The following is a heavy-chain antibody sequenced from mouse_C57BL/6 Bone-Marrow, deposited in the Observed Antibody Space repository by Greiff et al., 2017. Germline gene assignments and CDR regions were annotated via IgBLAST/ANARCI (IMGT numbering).Heavy chain of an antibody. CDR3: ARNGVTTYYYAMDY. D-gene: IGHD2-5*01. CDR1: GFSLTSYG. CDR2: IWSGGST. Sequence: VMLVESGPGLVQPSQSLSITCTVSGFSLTSYGVHWVRQSPGKGLEWLGVIWSGGSTDYNAAFISRLSISKDNSKSQVFFKMNSLQADDTAIYYCARNGVTTYYYAMDYWGQGTSVTVSS. J-gene: IGHJ4*01. V-gene: IGHV2-2*01.